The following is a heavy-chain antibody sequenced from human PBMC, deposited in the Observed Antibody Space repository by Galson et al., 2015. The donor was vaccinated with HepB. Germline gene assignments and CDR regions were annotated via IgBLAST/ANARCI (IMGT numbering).Heavy chain of an antibody. J-gene: IGHJ4*02. CDR1: GFSLSSTGMC. V-gene: IGHV2-70*13. CDR3: ARSTYYSKSIGFLHLDY. D-gene: IGHD3-10*01. CDR2: IDWDDDK. Sequence: PALVKPTQTLTLTCTFSGFSLSSTGMCVNWIRQPPGKALEWLAMIDWDDDKFYSSSLKTRLTVSRDTSKNQVVLTLANMDPVDTATYFCARSTYYSKSIGFLHLDYWGLGTPVTVSP.